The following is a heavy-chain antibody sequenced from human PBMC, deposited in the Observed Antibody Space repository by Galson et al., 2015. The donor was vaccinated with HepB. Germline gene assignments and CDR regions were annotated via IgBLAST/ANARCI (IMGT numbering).Heavy chain of an antibody. Sequence: SLRLSCAASGFTFSLYSMNWVRQAPGKGLEWVSSITSSSGDIYYADSVKGRFTISRDNAKNSLYLQMNSLRAEDTAVYYCAREQGYCRSTGCSFWFDPWGQGTLVTVSS. CDR2: ITSSSGDI. V-gene: IGHV3-21*01. J-gene: IGHJ5*02. D-gene: IGHD2-2*01. CDR3: AREQGYCRSTGCSFWFDP. CDR1: GFTFSLYS.